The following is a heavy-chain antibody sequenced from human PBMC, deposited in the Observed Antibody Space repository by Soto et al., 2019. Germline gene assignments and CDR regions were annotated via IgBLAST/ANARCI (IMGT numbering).Heavy chain of an antibody. CDR3: VRHGSNTGSYAEYFQH. Sequence: QLQLQESGPGLVKPSETLSLTCTVSGGSISSSTYYWGWIRQPPGKGLEWIGSIYYSGNTHYSPSLNSRVTMSVDTSKNQFSLRLSSVTAADTAVYYCVRHGSNTGSYAEYFQHWGQGTLVTVSS. CDR1: GGSISSSTYY. CDR2: IYYSGNT. V-gene: IGHV4-39*01. D-gene: IGHD1-26*01. J-gene: IGHJ1*01.